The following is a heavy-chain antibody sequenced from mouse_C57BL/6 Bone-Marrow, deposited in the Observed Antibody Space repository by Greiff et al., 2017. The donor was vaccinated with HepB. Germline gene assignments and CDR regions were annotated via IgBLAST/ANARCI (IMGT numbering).Heavy chain of an antibody. CDR3: TYYYGSSQSSYFDY. J-gene: IGHJ2*01. Sequence: EVKVEESGGGLVQPGGSMKLSCVASGFTFSNYWMNWVRQSPEKGLEWVAQIRLKSDNYATHYAESVKGRFTISRDDSKSSVYLQMNNLRAEDTGIYYCTYYYGSSQSSYFDYWGQGTTLTVSS. V-gene: IGHV6-3*01. CDR1: GFTFSNYW. D-gene: IGHD1-1*01. CDR2: IRLKSDNYAT.